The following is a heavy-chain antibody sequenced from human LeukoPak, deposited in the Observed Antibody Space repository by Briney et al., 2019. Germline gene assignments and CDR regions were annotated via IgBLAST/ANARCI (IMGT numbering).Heavy chain of an antibody. D-gene: IGHD1-26*01. Sequence: GGSLRLSCAPSGFTFSTFDMHGVRQAPGKGLEWVAVMSYDGSTKYYADSVKGRFTISRDNSKNTLYLQMNSLRAEDTAVYYCAKGDRIVGAKRGMDVWGQGTTVTVSS. V-gene: IGHV3-30*18. J-gene: IGHJ6*02. CDR3: AKGDRIVGAKRGMDV. CDR1: GFTFSTFD. CDR2: MSYDGSTK.